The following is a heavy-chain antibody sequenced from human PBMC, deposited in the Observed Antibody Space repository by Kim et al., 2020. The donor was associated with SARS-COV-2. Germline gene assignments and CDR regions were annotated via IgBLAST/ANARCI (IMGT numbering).Heavy chain of an antibody. CDR3: ARDRPPVGLMDV. J-gene: IGHJ6*03. V-gene: IGHV3-21*01. Sequence: YNADSVKGRVTISRDNAKNSLYLQMNSLRAEDTAVYYCARDRPPVGLMDVWGKGTTVTVSS. D-gene: IGHD1-26*01.